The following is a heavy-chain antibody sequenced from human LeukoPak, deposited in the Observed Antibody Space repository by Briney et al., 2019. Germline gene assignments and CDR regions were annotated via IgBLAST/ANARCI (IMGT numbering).Heavy chain of an antibody. CDR1: GFTFSSFD. D-gene: IGHD1-1*01. J-gene: IGHJ6*03. CDR3: ARGPPRGKYYYMDV. Sequence: GGSLRLSCAASGFTFSSFDMHWVSQPTGQGLEWVSTIGTASDTYYPGSVEGRFTLSRDNAKNSLYLQMNSLTAGDTAVYYCARGPPRGKYYYMDVWGKGTTVTVSS. CDR2: IGTASDT. V-gene: IGHV3-13*01.